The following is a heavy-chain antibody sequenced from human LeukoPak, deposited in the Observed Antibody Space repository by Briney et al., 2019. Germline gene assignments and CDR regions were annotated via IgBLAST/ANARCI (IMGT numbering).Heavy chain of an antibody. Sequence: GSLRLSCAASGFTLSSYWMSWVRQAPGKGLEWIGSIYRSGSTNYNPSLKSRVTISVDTSKNQFSLKVNSVTAADTAVYHCARGDCSSTICYSPMDVWGKGTTVTVSS. V-gene: IGHV4-4*02. D-gene: IGHD2-2*01. CDR2: IYRSGST. CDR3: ARGDCSSTICYSPMDV. CDR1: GFTLSSYW. J-gene: IGHJ6*03.